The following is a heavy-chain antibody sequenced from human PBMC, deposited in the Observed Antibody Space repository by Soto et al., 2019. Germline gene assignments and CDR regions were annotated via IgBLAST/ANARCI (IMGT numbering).Heavy chain of an antibody. CDR2: RHTNAVS. J-gene: IGHJ6*02. CDR1: GESIVTSY. CDR3: ARDNYGDGMDV. V-gene: IGHV4-4*08. Sequence: QVQLQESGPGLVKPSETLSLTCTVSGESIVTSYWSWIRHPPGKGLEWIGYRHTNAVSNYNPSLKSRATIYLDTSQNQVSLKLTSVTAADTAVYYCARDNYGDGMDVWGQGTTVVVSS. D-gene: IGHD3-16*01.